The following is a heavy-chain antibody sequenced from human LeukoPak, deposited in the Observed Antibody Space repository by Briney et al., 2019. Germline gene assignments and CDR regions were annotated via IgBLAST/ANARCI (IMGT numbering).Heavy chain of an antibody. D-gene: IGHD3-3*01. CDR2: IIPIFGTA. Sequence: GASVKVSCKASGGTFSSYAISWVRQAPGQGLEWMGGIIPIFGTANYAQKFQGRVTITTDESTSTAYMELRSLRSEDTAVYYCASRRPYDFWSGVFDYWGQGTLVTVSS. V-gene: IGHV1-69*05. J-gene: IGHJ4*02. CDR3: ASRRPYDFWSGVFDY. CDR1: GGTFSSYA.